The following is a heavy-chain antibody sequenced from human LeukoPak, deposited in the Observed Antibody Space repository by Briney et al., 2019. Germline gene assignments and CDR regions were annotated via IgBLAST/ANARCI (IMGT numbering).Heavy chain of an antibody. D-gene: IGHD3-3*01. CDR2: ISDSGGST. Sequence: GGSLRLSCAASGFTFSSYAMSWVRQAPGKGLEWVSGISDSGGSTYYADSVKGRFTISRDNSKNTLYLQMNSLRAEDTAVYYCAKDPYYDFWSGYYYFDLWGQGTLVTVSS. CDR1: GFTFSSYA. CDR3: AKDPYYDFWSGYYYFDL. V-gene: IGHV3-23*01. J-gene: IGHJ4*02.